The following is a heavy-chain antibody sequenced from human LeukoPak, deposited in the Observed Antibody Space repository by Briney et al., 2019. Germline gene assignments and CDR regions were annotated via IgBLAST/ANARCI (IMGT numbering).Heavy chain of an antibody. J-gene: IGHJ4*02. Sequence: GASVKVSCKASGYTFTGYYMHWVRQAPGQGLEWMGWINPNSGGTNYAQKFQGRVTMTRDTSISTAYIELSRLRSDDTAVYYCARAAGYWGFVSIDYWGQGTLVTVSS. V-gene: IGHV1-2*02. D-gene: IGHD2-8*02. CDR1: GYTFTGYY. CDR3: ARAAGYWGFVSIDY. CDR2: INPNSGGT.